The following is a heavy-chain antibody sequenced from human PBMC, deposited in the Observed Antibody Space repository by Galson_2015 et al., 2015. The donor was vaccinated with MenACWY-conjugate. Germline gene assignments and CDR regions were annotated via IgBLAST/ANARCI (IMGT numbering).Heavy chain of an antibody. CDR3: AKDAAKPLSLQANFFDH. CDR1: GFTLSNNA. CDR2: ISNDGRKT. J-gene: IGHJ4*02. Sequence: SLRLSCAASGFTLSNNAMHWARQAPGKGLEWVAVISNDGRKTFYSDSVKGRFTISRDKSNNALNLQMDSLRPDDTAVYHCAKDAAKPLSLQANFFDHWGQGTLVAVSS. D-gene: IGHD2/OR15-2a*01. V-gene: IGHV3-30*18.